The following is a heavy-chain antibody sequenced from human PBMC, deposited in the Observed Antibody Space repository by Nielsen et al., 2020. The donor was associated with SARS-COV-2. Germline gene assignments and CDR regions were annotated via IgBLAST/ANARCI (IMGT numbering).Heavy chain of an antibody. CDR1: GYTFTGYY. CDR3: AQIGIVVVPAALHDAFDI. D-gene: IGHD2-2*01. CDR2: INPNSGDT. J-gene: IGHJ3*02. V-gene: IGHV1-2*02. Sequence: ASVKVSCKASGYTFTGYYMHWVRQAPGQGLEWMGWINPNSGDTNYAQKFQGRVTMTRDTSISTAYMELSRLRSDDTAVYYCAQIGIVVVPAALHDAFDIWGQGTMVTVSS.